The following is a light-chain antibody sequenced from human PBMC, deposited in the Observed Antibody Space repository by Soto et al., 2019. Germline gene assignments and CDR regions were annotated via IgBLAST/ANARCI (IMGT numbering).Light chain of an antibody. Sequence: DIQMTQSPSSLSASVGDRVTITCQASQDIKNYLNWYRQRPGRAPQLLIYYASNLETGVPSRFSGSGSGTDFSLTISSLQPEDVATYYCQQCDKFPLTFGAGTKLEIK. V-gene: IGKV1-33*01. CDR2: YAS. CDR1: QDIKNY. CDR3: QQCDKFPLT. J-gene: IGKJ4*01.